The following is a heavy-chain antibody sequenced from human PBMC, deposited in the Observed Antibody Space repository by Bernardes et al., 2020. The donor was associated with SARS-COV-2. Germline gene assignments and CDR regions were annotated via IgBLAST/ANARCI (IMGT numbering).Heavy chain of an antibody. V-gene: IGHV4-59*02. CDR2: IHYSGDT. CDR1: SGSVNNYY. Sequence: SETLSLTCTVASGSVNNYYWSWIRQPPGKGLEWIGCIHYSGDTNYNPSLKSRVTISIDTSKNQFSLQLNSVTPEDTAVYYCARGGWFGELLYNYYYYGMDVWGQGTTVTVSS. J-gene: IGHJ6*02. D-gene: IGHD3-10*01. CDR3: ARGGWFGELLYNYYYYGMDV.